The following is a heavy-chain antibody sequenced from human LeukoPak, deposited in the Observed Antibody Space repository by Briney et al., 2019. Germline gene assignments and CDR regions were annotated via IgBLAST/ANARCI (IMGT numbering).Heavy chain of an antibody. CDR1: GFTFSSYE. CDR3: AKGRVEDYFASGTYSLGY. CDR2: ISSSGSTI. Sequence: GGPLRLSCAASGFTFSSYEMNWVRQAPGKGLEGVSYISSSGSTIYYADSVKGRFTISRDNAKNSLYLQMNSLRAEDTAVYYCAKGRVEDYFASGTYSLGYWGQGTLVTVSS. J-gene: IGHJ4*02. V-gene: IGHV3-48*03. D-gene: IGHD3-10*01.